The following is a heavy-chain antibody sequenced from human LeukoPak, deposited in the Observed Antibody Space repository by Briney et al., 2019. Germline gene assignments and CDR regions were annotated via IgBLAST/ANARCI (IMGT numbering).Heavy chain of an antibody. Sequence: GSLRLSCAASGFTFSSYGMHWVRQAPGKGLERVAVIWYDGSNKYYADSVKGRFTISRDNSKNTLYLQMNSLRAEDTAVYYCARDRASTSYYFDYWGQGTLVTVSS. CDR2: IWYDGSNK. CDR1: GFTFSSYG. J-gene: IGHJ4*02. D-gene: IGHD1-26*01. V-gene: IGHV3-33*01. CDR3: ARDRASTSYYFDY.